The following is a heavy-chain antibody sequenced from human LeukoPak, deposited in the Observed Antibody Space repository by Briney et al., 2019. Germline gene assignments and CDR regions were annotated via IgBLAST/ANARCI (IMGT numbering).Heavy chain of an antibody. V-gene: IGHV1-2*02. CDR2: INPNSGGT. CDR3: ASKYLGYCSSTSCYTEDY. CDR1: GYTSTGYY. J-gene: IGHJ4*02. Sequence: ASVKVSCKASGYTSTGYYMHWVRQAPGQGLEWMGWINPNSGGTNYAQKFQGRVTMTRDTSISTAYMELSRLRSDDTAVCYCASKYLGYCSSTSCYTEDYWGQGTLVTVSS. D-gene: IGHD2-2*02.